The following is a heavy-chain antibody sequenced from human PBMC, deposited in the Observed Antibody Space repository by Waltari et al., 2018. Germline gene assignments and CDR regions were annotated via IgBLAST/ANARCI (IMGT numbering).Heavy chain of an antibody. CDR1: GATFSRSG. D-gene: IGHD1-1*01. Sequence: QVQLVQSGAEVKKPGSSVKVSCKAYGATFSRSGISWVRQAPGQGLEWMGGIIPILDTANYAQKVQGRVTITADESTSSAYMELSSLRSEDTAVYYCARDRFSDGTTTVHYFDYWGQGTLVTVSS. V-gene: IGHV1-69*01. CDR3: ARDRFSDGTTTVHYFDY. CDR2: IIPILDTA. J-gene: IGHJ4*02.